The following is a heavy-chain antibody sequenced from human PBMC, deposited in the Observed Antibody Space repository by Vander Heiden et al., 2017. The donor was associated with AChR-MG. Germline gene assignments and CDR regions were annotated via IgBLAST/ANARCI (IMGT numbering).Heavy chain of an antibody. CDR2: IRDSGDSA. CDR1: EFTFRSYA. CDR3: AKGKSAGSVAGRGGGFDY. Sequence: EVQLLQAGGGLVQPGGDLRPSCAASEFTFRSYAMSWVRQAPGKGLEWVSTIRDSGDSAYYADSVKGRFTISRDNSKSTLYLQMNSLRAEDTALYYCAKGKSAGSVAGRGGGFDYWGQGTLVTVSS. V-gene: IGHV3-23*01. D-gene: IGHD6-19*01. J-gene: IGHJ4*02.